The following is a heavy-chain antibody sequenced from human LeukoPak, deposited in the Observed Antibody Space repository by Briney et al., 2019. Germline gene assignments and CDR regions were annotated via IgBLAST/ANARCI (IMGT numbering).Heavy chain of an antibody. CDR1: GFTFDDYG. J-gene: IGHJ6*03. V-gene: IGHV3-20*04. D-gene: IGHD4-17*01. Sequence: PGGSLRLSCAASGFTFDDYGMSWVRQAPGKGLEWVSGINWNGGSTGYADSVKGRFTISRDNAKNSLYLQMNSLRAEDTALYYCARLGYGDYPYYYYYMDVWGKGTTVTVFS. CDR3: ARLGYGDYPYYYYYMDV. CDR2: INWNGGST.